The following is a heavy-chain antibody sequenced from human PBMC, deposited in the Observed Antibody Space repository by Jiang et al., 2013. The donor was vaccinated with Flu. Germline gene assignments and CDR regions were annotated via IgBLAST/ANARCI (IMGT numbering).Heavy chain of an antibody. CDR2: INHSGST. Sequence: VLLKPSETLSLTCAVYGGSFSGYYWSWIRQPPGKGLEWIGEINHSGSTNYNPSLKSRVTISVDTSKNQFSLKLSSVTAADTAVYYCARVGLTYSSSWYIERGDYFDYWGQGTLVTVSS. CDR3: ARVGLTYSSSWYIERGDYFDY. V-gene: IGHV4-34*01. D-gene: IGHD6-13*01. J-gene: IGHJ4*02. CDR1: GGSFSGYY.